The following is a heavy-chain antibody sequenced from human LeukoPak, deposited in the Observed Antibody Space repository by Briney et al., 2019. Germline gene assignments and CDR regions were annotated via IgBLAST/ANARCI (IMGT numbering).Heavy chain of an antibody. CDR1: GFTFSRYV. Sequence: PGGSLRLSCAASGFTFSRYVMTWVRQAPGKGLEWVSAITSDDDNTHYADSLKGRFTISRDNSKNTLYLQMNSLRAEDTAVYYCASTQREDYDYWGQGTLVTVSS. CDR3: ASTQREDYDY. CDR2: ITSDDDNT. J-gene: IGHJ4*02. D-gene: IGHD2-15*01. V-gene: IGHV3-23*01.